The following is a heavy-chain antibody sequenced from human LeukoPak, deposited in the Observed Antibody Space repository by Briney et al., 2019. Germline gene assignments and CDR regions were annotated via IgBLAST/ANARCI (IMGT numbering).Heavy chain of an antibody. CDR1: GGSFSDYY. CDR3: ARHPTYSYGIFDY. V-gene: IGHV4-34*01. J-gene: IGHJ4*02. Sequence: SETLSLTCAVYGGSFSDYYWSWVRQPPGKGLEWIGEISRSGSTNYNPSLKSRVTISVDTSKNQFSLKLSSVTAADMAVYYCARHPTYSYGIFDYWGQGTPVTVSS. D-gene: IGHD5-18*01. CDR2: ISRSGST.